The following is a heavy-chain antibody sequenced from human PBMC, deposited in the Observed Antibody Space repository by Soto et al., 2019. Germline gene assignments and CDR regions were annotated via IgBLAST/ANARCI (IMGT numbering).Heavy chain of an antibody. J-gene: IGHJ4*02. CDR2: ISGSGGST. Sequence: EVQLLESGGGLVQPGGSLRLSCAASGFTFSSYAMSWVRQAPGKGLEWVSAISGSGGSTYYADSVKGRFTISRDNSKNTLYLQRNSLRAEDTAVYYCAKGGGGSSWPYYFDYWGQGTLVTVSS. CDR3: AKGGGGSSWPYYFDY. V-gene: IGHV3-23*01. CDR1: GFTFSSYA. D-gene: IGHD6-13*01.